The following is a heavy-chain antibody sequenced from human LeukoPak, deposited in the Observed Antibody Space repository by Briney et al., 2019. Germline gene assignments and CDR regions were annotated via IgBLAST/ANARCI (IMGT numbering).Heavy chain of an antibody. V-gene: IGHV4-59*08. D-gene: IGHD4-11*01. CDR1: GGSISSYY. Sequence: SETLSLTCTVSGGSISSYYWSWIRQPPGKGLEWIGYIYYSGSTSYNPSLKSRVTISVDTSKNQFSLNLSSVTAAGTAVYYCARGPDYSNNYYYYAMDVWGQGTTVTVSS. CDR3: ARGPDYSNNYYYYAMDV. J-gene: IGHJ6*02. CDR2: IYYSGST.